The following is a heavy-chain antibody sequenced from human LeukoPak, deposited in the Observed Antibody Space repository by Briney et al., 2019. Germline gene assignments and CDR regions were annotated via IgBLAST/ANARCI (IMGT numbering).Heavy chain of an antibody. CDR1: GGSISSSSYY. CDR3: ARQYCSTTSCYDNWFDP. CDR2: IYYSGST. V-gene: IGHV4-39*01. Sequence: SETLSLTCTVSGGSISSSSYYWGWIRQPPGKGLEWIGRIYYSGSTYYNPSLNSRVTIYVDTSKNQFSLTLTSLTAADTAVYYCARQYCSTTSCYDNWFDPWGQGTLVTVSS. D-gene: IGHD2-2*01. J-gene: IGHJ5*02.